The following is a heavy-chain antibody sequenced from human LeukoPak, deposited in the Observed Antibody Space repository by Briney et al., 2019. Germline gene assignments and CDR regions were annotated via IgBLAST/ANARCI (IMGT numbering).Heavy chain of an antibody. CDR2: INPSGGST. CDR3: ARGGVGATTYVWFDP. J-gene: IGHJ5*02. D-gene: IGHD1-26*01. CDR1: GYTFTNYY. Sequence: ASVKVSCKTSGYTFTNYYIHWVRQAPGQGLECMGIINPSGGSTSYAQKFQGRVTMTRDMSTSTVYMELSSLRSEDTAVYYCARGGVGATTYVWFDPWGQGTLVTVSS. V-gene: IGHV1-46*01.